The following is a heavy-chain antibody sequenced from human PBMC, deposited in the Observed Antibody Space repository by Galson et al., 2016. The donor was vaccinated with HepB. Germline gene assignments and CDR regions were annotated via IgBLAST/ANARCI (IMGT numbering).Heavy chain of an antibody. CDR1: RFNFDNYA. CDR2: TTAVAGRT. V-gene: IGHV3-23*01. J-gene: IGHJ4*02. Sequence: SLRLSCAASRFNFDNYAMSWVRQAPGKGLEWVASTTAVAGRTYYADSVRGRFTISSDNAKSTVYLHMDGLRAEDTAVYFCGTLPNRNDFDLWGPGTQVTVPS. CDR3: GTLPNRNDFDL. D-gene: IGHD1-14*01.